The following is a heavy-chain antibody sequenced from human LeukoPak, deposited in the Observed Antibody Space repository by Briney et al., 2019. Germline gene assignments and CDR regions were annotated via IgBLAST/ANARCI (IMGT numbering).Heavy chain of an antibody. V-gene: IGHV3-30*18. CDR3: AKSYYYGSGSYYKGY. J-gene: IGHJ4*02. Sequence: GRSLRLSCAASGFTFSSYGMHWVRQAPGKGLEWVAVISYDGSNKYYADSVKGRFTISRDNSKNTLYLQMNSLRAEDTAVYYCAKSYYYGSGSYYKGYWGQGTLVTVSS. CDR1: GFTFSSYG. D-gene: IGHD3-10*01. CDR2: ISYDGSNK.